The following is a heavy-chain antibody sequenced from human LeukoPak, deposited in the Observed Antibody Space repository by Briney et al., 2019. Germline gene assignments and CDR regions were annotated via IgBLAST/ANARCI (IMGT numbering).Heavy chain of an antibody. CDR2: INPSGGST. D-gene: IGHD1-26*01. CDR1: GYTFTGYY. Sequence: ASVKVSCKASGYTFTGYYMHWVRQAPGQGLEWMGIINPSGGSTSYAQKFQGRVTMTRDTSTSTVYMELSSLRSEDTTVYYCARDQAKLGGSYEGCIDYWGQGTLVTVSS. V-gene: IGHV1-46*01. CDR3: ARDQAKLGGSYEGCIDY. J-gene: IGHJ4*02.